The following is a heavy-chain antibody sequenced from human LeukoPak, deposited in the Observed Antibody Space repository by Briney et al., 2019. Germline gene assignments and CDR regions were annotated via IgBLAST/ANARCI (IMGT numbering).Heavy chain of an antibody. CDR1: GSTFSSYW. CDR2: IKSKTDGGTT. Sequence: GGSLRLSCAASGSTFSSYWMSWVRQAPGKGLEWVGRIKSKTDGGTTDYAAPVKGRFTISRDDSKNTLYLQMNSLKSEDTAVYYCTTIRGFCSGRSCLGYWGQGTLVTVPS. D-gene: IGHD2-15*01. J-gene: IGHJ4*02. V-gene: IGHV3-15*01. CDR3: TTIRGFCSGRSCLGY.